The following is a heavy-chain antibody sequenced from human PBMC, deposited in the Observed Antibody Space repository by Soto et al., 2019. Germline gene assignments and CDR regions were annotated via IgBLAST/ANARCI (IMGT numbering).Heavy chain of an antibody. Sequence: SETLSLTCTVSGDSMSTYYWSWIRQPPGKGLEWVGYIYYSGSTNYNPSLKSRVTISVDTSKNQFSLKLNSVIAADTAVYYCARDRVYGGNSGAFDIWGQGTTVTVSS. V-gene: IGHV4-59*01. CDR1: GDSMSTYY. CDR2: IYYSGST. CDR3: ARDRVYGGNSGAFDI. D-gene: IGHD4-17*01. J-gene: IGHJ3*02.